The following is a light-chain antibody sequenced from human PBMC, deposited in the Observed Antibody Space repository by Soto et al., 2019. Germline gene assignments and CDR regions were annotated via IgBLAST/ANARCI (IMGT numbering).Light chain of an antibody. CDR2: DAS. Sequence: DIQMTQSPSTLSASVGDRVSITCQASQDISNHLNWYQQKPGKAPKLLIYDASNLQTGVPSRFSGSRFGTDFTFTISNLQAEDVGTYYCQQYENLQINFGQGTRLEI. J-gene: IGKJ5*01. V-gene: IGKV1-33*01. CDR1: QDISNH. CDR3: QQYENLQIN.